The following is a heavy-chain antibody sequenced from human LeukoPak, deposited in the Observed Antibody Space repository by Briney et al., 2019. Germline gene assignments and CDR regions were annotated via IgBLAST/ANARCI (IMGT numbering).Heavy chain of an antibody. Sequence: PGGSLRLSCAASGFTFSSYAMSWVRQAPGKGLEWVSAISGSGGSTYYADSVKGRFTISRDNSKNTLYLQMNSLRAEDTAVYYCAKMPTLGYCSSTSCNRDYWGQGTLVTVSS. CDR1: GFTFSSYA. D-gene: IGHD2-2*01. J-gene: IGHJ4*02. V-gene: IGHV3-23*01. CDR2: ISGSGGST. CDR3: AKMPTLGYCSSTSCNRDY.